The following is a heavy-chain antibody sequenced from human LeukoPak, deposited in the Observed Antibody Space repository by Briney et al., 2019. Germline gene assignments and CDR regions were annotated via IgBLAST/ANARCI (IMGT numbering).Heavy chain of an antibody. D-gene: IGHD3-10*01. CDR2: INHSGST. V-gene: IGHV4-34*01. CDR1: GGSFSGYY. Sequence: SETLSLTCAVYGGSFSGYYWSWIRQPPGKGLEWIGEINHSGSTNYNPSLKSRVTISVDTSKNQFPLKLSSVTAADTAVYYCLYGSGSSDYWGQGTLVTVSS. J-gene: IGHJ4*02. CDR3: LYGSGSSDY.